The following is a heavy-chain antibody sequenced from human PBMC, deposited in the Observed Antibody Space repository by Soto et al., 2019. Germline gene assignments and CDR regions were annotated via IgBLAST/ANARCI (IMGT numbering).Heavy chain of an antibody. J-gene: IGHJ5*02. Sequence: QVPLVQSGAEVKKPGASVKVSCKASGYNFDIYGINWVRQAPGQGLELMGWISAYDGKTTYAEKFQGRVTMTTDASTSTDYMEFRSLRSDDTAVYYCARDPHEYWTSYWFDPWGQGTLVTVSS. CDR2: ISAYDGKT. V-gene: IGHV1-18*01. CDR1: GYNFDIYG. D-gene: IGHD3-3*01. CDR3: ARDPHEYWTSYWFDP.